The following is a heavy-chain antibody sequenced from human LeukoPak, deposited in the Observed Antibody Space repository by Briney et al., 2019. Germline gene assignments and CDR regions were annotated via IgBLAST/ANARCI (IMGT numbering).Heavy chain of an antibody. Sequence: SVKVSCKASGGTFSSYAISWVRQAPGQGLEWMGGIIPIFGTANYAQKFQGRVTMTTDTSTSVAYMELRSLTSDDTAVYYCTRAPPGMTMMTDYWGQGTLVTVSS. CDR1: GGTFSSYA. J-gene: IGHJ4*02. CDR2: IIPIFGTA. V-gene: IGHV1-69*05. CDR3: TRAPPGMTMMTDY. D-gene: IGHD3-22*01.